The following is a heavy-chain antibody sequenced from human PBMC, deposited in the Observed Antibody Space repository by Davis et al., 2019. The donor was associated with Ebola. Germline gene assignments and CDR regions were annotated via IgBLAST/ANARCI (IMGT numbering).Heavy chain of an antibody. J-gene: IGHJ4*02. CDR1: GGSFSGYY. Sequence: MPSETLSLTCAVYGGSFSGYYWSWIRQPPGKGLEWIGEINHDGNTKYNPSLKRRVTMSVDTSNNQFSLKLSSVTAADTAVYYCARETTVTLIDYWGQGTLVTVSS. D-gene: IGHD4-17*01. CDR3: ARETTVTLIDY. CDR2: INHDGNT. V-gene: IGHV4-34*01.